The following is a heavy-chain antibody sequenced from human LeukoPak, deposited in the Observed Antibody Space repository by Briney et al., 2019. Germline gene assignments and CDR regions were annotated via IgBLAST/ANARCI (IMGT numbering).Heavy chain of an antibody. Sequence: GGSLRLSCEASGFTFSSYAITWVRQAPGKGLEWVSVIIGSGDNTYYADSVKGRFTISRDNSKNTVYLQMNSLRVDDTAIYYCAKDVSRFLEWLDDWGQGTLVTVSS. V-gene: IGHV3-23*01. J-gene: IGHJ4*02. CDR2: IIGSGDNT. CDR3: AKDVSRFLEWLDD. CDR1: GFTFSSYA. D-gene: IGHD3-3*01.